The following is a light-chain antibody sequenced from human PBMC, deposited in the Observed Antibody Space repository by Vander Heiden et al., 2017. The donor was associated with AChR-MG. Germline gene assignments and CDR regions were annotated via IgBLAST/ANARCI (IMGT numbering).Light chain of an antibody. CDR3: QVWDSSTDHVV. CDR2: DDS. V-gene: IGLV3-21*02. J-gene: IGLJ2*01. Sequence: SYVLTQPPSVSVAPGHMARMTCRGNRIGRKLVHWYHQKPGQAPVLVVYDDSGRPSGIPERFSGSNSGNTATLTISRVEAGDEADYYCQVWDSSTDHVVFGGGTKLTVL. CDR1: RIGRKL.